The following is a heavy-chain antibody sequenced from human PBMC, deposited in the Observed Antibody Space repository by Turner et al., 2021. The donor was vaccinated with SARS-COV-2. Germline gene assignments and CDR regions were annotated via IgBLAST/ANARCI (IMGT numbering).Heavy chain of an antibody. Sequence: VQRVVSAGGLVQPAGPLRLTGEASGSSFRRTWMSCVRKTPGRGGKGVDNIKEDESKKNNVDAVRGSITITRDNARNSIYLQMNSMRVDETAVYDCASDTQWLVRHGLGYFDLWGHGTLVTVSS. J-gene: IGHJ2*01. CDR1: GSSFRRTW. CDR2: IKEDESKK. D-gene: IGHD6-19*01. CDR3: ASDTQWLVRHGLGYFDL. V-gene: IGHV3-7*04.